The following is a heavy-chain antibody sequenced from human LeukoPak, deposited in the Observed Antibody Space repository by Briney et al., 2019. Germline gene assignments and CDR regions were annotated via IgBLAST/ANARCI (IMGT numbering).Heavy chain of an antibody. D-gene: IGHD6-13*01. CDR3: ANSYSSSWRVFYFDY. V-gene: IGHV3-23*01. Sequence: GGSLRLSCAVSGFTFTSYAMTCVRQAPGKGLEWVSAISGSGGSTYHADSVKGRFTISRDNSKNTLYLQMNSLRAEDTAVYYCANSYSSSWRVFYFDYWGQGTLVTVSS. CDR2: ISGSGGST. J-gene: IGHJ4*02. CDR1: GFTFTSYA.